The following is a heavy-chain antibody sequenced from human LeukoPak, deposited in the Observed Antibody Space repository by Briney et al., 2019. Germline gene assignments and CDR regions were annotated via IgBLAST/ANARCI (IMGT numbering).Heavy chain of an antibody. CDR1: GFTFSNYG. CDR3: ARDPPWLDC. CDR2: ISHDGSNK. V-gene: IGHV3-30*09. Sequence: GRSLRLSCAASGFTFSNYGIYWVRQAPGKGLEWVTVISHDGSNKYYADSVKGRFAISRDNSKNTVYLQMNSLRAEDTAVHYCARDPPWLDCWGQGTLVTVSS. J-gene: IGHJ5*01.